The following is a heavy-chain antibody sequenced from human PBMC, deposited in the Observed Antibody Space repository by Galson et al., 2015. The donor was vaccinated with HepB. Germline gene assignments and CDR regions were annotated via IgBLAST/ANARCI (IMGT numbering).Heavy chain of an antibody. J-gene: IGHJ4*02. CDR2: ITPSGDNT. CDR3: AKVSPEKVDGWYRQALYYFDS. D-gene: IGHD6-19*01. Sequence: SLRLSCAASGFTFSYYAMSWVRQAPGKGLEWISAITPSGDNTYSADSMKGRFTISRDNSRNTLFLQMNSLRADDTAIYFCAKVSPEKVDGWYRQALYYFDSWGQGTRVTVSS. CDR1: GFTFSYYA. V-gene: IGHV3-23*01.